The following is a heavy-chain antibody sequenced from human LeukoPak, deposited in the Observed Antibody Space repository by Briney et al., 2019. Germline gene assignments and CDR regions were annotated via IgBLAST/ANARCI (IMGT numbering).Heavy chain of an antibody. Sequence: ASVKVSCKASGYTFTTYNINWVRQAPGQGLEWMGWISGYNGNTNYAQKLQGRVTMTTDTSTSTAYMELRSLKSDDTAVYYCARDKQLDWAHYYYYYMDVWGKGTTVTVSS. V-gene: IGHV1-18*01. D-gene: IGHD1-1*01. CDR3: ARDKQLDWAHYYYYYMDV. J-gene: IGHJ6*03. CDR2: ISGYNGNT. CDR1: GYTFTTYN.